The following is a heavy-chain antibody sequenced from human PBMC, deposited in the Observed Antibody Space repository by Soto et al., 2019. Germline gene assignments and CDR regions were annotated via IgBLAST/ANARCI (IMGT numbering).Heavy chain of an antibody. D-gene: IGHD5-12*01. J-gene: IGHJ4*02. CDR3: ARDMRGYNYGTLDY. Sequence: PGGSLRLSCAASGFTFNNYGIHWVRQAPGKGLEWVALISFDGRSEYYGDSVKGRSTVSRDNFKNMLYLQMNNLGTEDTALYYCARDMRGYNYGTLDYWGQGVLVTVSS. CDR1: GFTFNNYG. V-gene: IGHV3-30*03. CDR2: ISFDGRSE.